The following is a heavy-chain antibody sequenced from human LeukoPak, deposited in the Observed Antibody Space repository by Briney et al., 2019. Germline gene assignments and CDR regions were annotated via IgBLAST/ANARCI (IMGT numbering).Heavy chain of an antibody. D-gene: IGHD2-2*01. CDR2: INNDGSDT. CDR1: GFTFIKYW. Sequence: PGGSLRLSCGTSGFTFIKYWMHWVRQAPGKGLVWVARINNDGSDTIYADSVKGRFTISRDNAKNTVFLQMNSLRAEDTAVYYCARGSFQHGFDYWGQGVRVTVSS. CDR3: ARGSFQHGFDY. J-gene: IGHJ4*02. V-gene: IGHV3-74*01.